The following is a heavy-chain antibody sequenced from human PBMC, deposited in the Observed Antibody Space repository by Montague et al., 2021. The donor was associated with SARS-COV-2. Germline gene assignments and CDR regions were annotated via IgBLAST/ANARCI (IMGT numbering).Heavy chain of an antibody. CDR1: GFTFSSYS. CDR2: ISSSSSYI. V-gene: IGHV3-21*01. CDR3: AGDLGGGYYGSGHFDY. Sequence: SLRLSCAASGFTFSSYSMNWVRQAPGKGLEWVSSISSSSSYIYYADSVKGRFTISRDNAKNSLYLQMNSLRAEDTAVYYCAGDLGGGYYGSGHFDYWGQGTLVTVSS. D-gene: IGHD3-10*01. J-gene: IGHJ4*02.